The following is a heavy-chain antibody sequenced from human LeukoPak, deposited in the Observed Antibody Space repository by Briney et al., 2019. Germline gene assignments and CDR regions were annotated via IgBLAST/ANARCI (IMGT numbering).Heavy chain of an antibody. CDR1: GFTFSDYG. CDR3: ARAGGSRYGYAFDV. J-gene: IGHJ3*01. Sequence: GGSLRLSCVAYGFTFSDYGMHWVRHPPGKGLEWVAVIWHDGSNKYYADSVKGRFTISRDNSENTLYLQMNSLRVEDTALFYCARAGGSRYGYAFDVWGQGTLVTVSS. CDR2: IWHDGSNK. V-gene: IGHV3-33*01. D-gene: IGHD5-12*01.